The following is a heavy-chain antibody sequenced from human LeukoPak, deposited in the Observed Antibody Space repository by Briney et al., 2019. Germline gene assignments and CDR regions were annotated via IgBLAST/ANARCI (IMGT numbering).Heavy chain of an antibody. D-gene: IGHD3-10*01. CDR3: ARGQSYGSGSYYYYYYYGMDV. CDR1: GGSISSYY. J-gene: IGHJ6*02. V-gene: IGHV4-59*01. CDR2: IYYSGST. Sequence: SETLSLTCTVSGGSISSYYWSWIRQPPGKGLEWIGYIYYSGSTNYNPSLKSRVTISVDTSENQFSRKLSSVTAADTAVYYCARGQSYGSGSYYYYYYYGMDVWGQGTTVTVSS.